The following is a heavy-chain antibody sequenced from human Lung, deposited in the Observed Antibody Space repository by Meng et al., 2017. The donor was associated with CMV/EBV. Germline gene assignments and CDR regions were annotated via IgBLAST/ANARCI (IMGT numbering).Heavy chain of an antibody. CDR3: ARGFRGGYYYYYGMDV. CDR1: GGSVSSGSYY. CDR2: IYYSGST. V-gene: IGHV4-61*01. Sequence: SETLSLXXTVSGGSVSSGSYYWSWIRQPPGKGLEWIGYIYYSGSTNYNPSLKSRVTISVDTSKNQFSLKLSSVTAADTAVYYCARGFRGGYYYYYGMDVWGQGTTVXVSS. J-gene: IGHJ6*02. D-gene: IGHD2-15*01.